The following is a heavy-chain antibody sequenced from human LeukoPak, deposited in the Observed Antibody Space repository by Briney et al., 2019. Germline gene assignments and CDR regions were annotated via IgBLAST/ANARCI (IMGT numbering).Heavy chain of an antibody. V-gene: IGHV3-7*01. CDR3: ARHNGYYDFWSGPIIGGWFDP. D-gene: IGHD3-3*01. J-gene: IGHJ5*02. Sequence: LGGSLRLSCAASGFTFSSYWMSWVRQAPGKGLEWVANIKQDGSEKYYVDSVKGRFTISRDNAKNSLYLQMNSLRAEDTAVYYCARHNGYYDFWSGPIIGGWFDPWGQGTLVTVSS. CDR1: GFTFSSYW. CDR2: IKQDGSEK.